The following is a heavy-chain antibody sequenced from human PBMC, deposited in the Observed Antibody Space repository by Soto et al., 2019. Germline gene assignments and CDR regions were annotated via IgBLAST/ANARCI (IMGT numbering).Heavy chain of an antibody. CDR1: GFTFSSYE. Sequence: VGSLRLSCAASGFTFSSYEMNWVRQAPGKGLEWVSYISSSGSTIYYADSVKGRFTISRDNAKNSLYLQMNSLRAEDTAVYYCARVDRKACMDVWGQGTTVTDSS. D-gene: IGHD2-15*01. CDR3: ARVDRKACMDV. V-gene: IGHV3-48*03. J-gene: IGHJ6*02. CDR2: ISSSGSTI.